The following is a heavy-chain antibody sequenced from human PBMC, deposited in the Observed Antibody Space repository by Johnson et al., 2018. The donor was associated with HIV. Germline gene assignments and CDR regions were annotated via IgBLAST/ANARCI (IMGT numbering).Heavy chain of an antibody. Sequence: VQLVESGGGLVQPGGSLRLSCAASKFTFSNYWMSWVRQAPGKGLEWVANIKQDGSEKYSVDSVKGRFTISRDNAKNSLYLQMNSLRAEDTAVYYCARATMSYKVWLQLSAAFDIWCQGTMVTVSS. J-gene: IGHJ3*02. CDR1: KFTFSNYW. D-gene: IGHD5-24*01. CDR3: ARATMSYKVWLQLSAAFDI. V-gene: IGHV3-7*01. CDR2: IKQDGSEK.